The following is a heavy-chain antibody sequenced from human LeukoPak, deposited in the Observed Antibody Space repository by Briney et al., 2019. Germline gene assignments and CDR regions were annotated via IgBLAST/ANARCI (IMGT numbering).Heavy chain of an antibody. CDR3: ARDRVAEVRPFDY. V-gene: IGHV3-21*01. CDR2: ISSSSNYI. J-gene: IGHJ4*02. CDR1: GFTFTSYT. Sequence: GGSLRLSRAGPGFTFTSYTINWVRQAPGKGLEWVSSISSSSNYIYYADSVKGRFTISRDNAKNSLYLQMNSLGAEDTAVYYCARDRVAEVRPFDYWGQGTLVTVSS. D-gene: IGHD2-21*01.